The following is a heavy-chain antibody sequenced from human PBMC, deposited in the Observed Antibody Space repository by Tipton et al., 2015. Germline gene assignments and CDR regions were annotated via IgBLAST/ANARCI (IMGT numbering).Heavy chain of an antibody. CDR1: GGSISRSDYY. CDR3: ARLGGVVVGVAATTRFTTPDFWFDS. CDR2: MFYSGGA. V-gene: IGHV4-39*01. Sequence: TLSLSCNVFGGSISRSDYYWGWIRQPPGKGLEWIGNMFYSGGAYYNPALNSRVTISVDTSENQFSLRLSSVTAADTAVYYCARLGGVVVGVAATTRFTTPDFWFDSWGQGTLDTVSS. D-gene: IGHD2-15*01. J-gene: IGHJ5*01.